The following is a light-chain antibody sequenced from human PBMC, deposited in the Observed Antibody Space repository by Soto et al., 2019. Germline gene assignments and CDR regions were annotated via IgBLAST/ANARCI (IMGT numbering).Light chain of an antibody. CDR2: AAS. CDR1: QGIRNF. V-gene: IGKV1-27*01. Sequence: DIQMTQSPTSLSASVGDRVTITCRASQGIRNFVAWYQQKPGKAPKLLIYAASTLQSGVPSRFSGSGSATDFTLSINSLQPEDDATYSCQKYSSVPVFGPGTKVEIK. CDR3: QKYSSVPV. J-gene: IGKJ3*01.